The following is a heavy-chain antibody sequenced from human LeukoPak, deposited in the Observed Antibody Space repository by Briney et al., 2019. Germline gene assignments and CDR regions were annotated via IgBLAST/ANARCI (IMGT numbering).Heavy chain of an antibody. CDR1: GYTFTGYY. CDR3: ARADTAMVFGFDY. V-gene: IGHV1-2*06. Sequence: ASVKVSXKASGYTFTGYYMHWVRQAPGQGLEWMGRINPNSGGTNYAQKFQGRVTMTRDTSISTAYMELSRLRSDDTAVYYCARADTAMVFGFDYWGQGTLVTVSS. J-gene: IGHJ4*02. CDR2: INPNSGGT. D-gene: IGHD5-18*01.